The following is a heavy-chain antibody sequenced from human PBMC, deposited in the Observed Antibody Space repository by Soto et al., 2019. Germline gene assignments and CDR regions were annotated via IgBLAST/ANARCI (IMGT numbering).Heavy chain of an antibody. CDR3: ARAWGIEVDGNRGYYYGMDV. D-gene: IGHD6-19*01. Sequence: GGSLRLSCAASGFTVSSNYMSWVRQAPGKGLEWVSVIYSGGSTYYADSVKGRFTISRDNSKNTLYLQMNSLRAEDTAVYYCARAWGIEVDGNRGYYYGMDVWGQGTTVTVSS. J-gene: IGHJ6*02. CDR2: IYSGGST. CDR1: GFTVSSNY. V-gene: IGHV3-53*01.